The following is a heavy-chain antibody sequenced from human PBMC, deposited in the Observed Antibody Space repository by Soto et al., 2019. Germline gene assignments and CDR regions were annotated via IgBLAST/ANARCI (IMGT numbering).Heavy chain of an antibody. CDR2: ISGTSVYI. Sequence: PGGSLRLSCVASGFTFSNYNMNWVRQAPGKGLEWVSHISGTSVYIHYADSVRGRFVISRDNSRNTLYLQMNSLRAEDTAVYYCAKDDFEGIAVDYWGQGTLVTVSS. CDR3: AKDDFEGIAVDY. CDR1: GFTFSNYN. D-gene: IGHD6-13*01. J-gene: IGHJ4*02. V-gene: IGHV3-23*01.